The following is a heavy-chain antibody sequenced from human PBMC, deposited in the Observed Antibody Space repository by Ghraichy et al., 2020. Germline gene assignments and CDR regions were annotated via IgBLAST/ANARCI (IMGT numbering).Heavy chain of an antibody. V-gene: IGHV1-2*06. D-gene: IGHD1-1*01. CDR1: GYTFTGYY. Sequence: ASVKVSCKASGYTFTGYYMHWVRQAPGQGLEWMGRINPNSGGTNYAQKFQGRVTMTRDTSISTAYMELSRLRSDDTAVYYCARWNDGGDSAFDIWGQGTMVTVSS. CDR2: INPNSGGT. J-gene: IGHJ3*02. CDR3: ARWNDGGDSAFDI.